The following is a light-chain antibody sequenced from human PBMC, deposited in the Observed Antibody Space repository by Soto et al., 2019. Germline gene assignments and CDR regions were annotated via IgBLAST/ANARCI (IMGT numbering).Light chain of an antibody. CDR1: QSIGNK. J-gene: IGKJ4*01. Sequence: EIVMTQSPATLSVSPGETATLSCRASQSIGNKLAWYQHKSGQAPRLLVFASSTTATGVPARFSASGSGTDFTLTISGLQSEDFAVYYCQQRSNWPPVTFGGGNKVEIK. CDR2: ASS. V-gene: IGKV3-15*01. CDR3: QQRSNWPPVT.